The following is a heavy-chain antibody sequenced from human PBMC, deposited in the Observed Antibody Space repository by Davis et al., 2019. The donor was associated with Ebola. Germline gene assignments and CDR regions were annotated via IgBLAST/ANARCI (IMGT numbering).Heavy chain of an antibody. CDR2: IKQDGSEK. CDR1: GFTFSSYW. CDR3: ARQRSIRSGGMDV. Sequence: GGSLRLSCAASGFTFSSYWMSWVRQAPGKGLEWVANIKQDGSEKYYVDSVKGRFTISRDNAKNSLYLQMNIRRAEDTAVYYCARQRSIRSGGMDVWGQGTTVTVSS. D-gene: IGHD6-25*01. V-gene: IGHV3-7*03. J-gene: IGHJ6*02.